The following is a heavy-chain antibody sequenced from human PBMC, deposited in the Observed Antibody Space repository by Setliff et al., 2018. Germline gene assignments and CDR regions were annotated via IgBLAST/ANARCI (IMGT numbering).Heavy chain of an antibody. CDR2: IYPGNADT. J-gene: IGHJ5*02. Sequence: PGESLKISCKGSGYSFTDYWIAWVRQTPGKGLEWMGTIYPGNADTRYSPFFQGQVTISTDTSINTAFLQWNNLKASDTAVYYCARRGERFFNWFDPWGQGTLVTVSS. V-gene: IGHV5-51*01. D-gene: IGHD2-21*01. CDR3: ARRGERFFNWFDP. CDR1: GYSFTDYW.